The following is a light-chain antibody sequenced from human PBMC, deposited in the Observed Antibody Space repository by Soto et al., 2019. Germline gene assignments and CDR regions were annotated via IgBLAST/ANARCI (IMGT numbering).Light chain of an antibody. V-gene: IGKV3-11*01. CDR3: QQRSKWPIT. CDR1: QSISTY. Sequence: EIVLTQAPAPPSLSPGERHAPSCRASQSISTYLAWYQQKHGQXPRXXIYDASNRAAGIPARFSGSGSGTDLTITISSLEPEDGEVYDGQQRSKWPITFGQGTRLEIK. J-gene: IGKJ5*01. CDR2: DAS.